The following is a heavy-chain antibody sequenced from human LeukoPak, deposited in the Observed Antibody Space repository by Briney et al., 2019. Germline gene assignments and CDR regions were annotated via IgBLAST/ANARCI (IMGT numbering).Heavy chain of an antibody. CDR2: IYHTGST. J-gene: IGHJ4*02. CDR1: GGSFSGYY. D-gene: IGHD3-3*01. CDR3: AGTLLPGFWSGYPTLNFDY. V-gene: IGHV4-38-2*01. Sequence: SETLSLTCAVYGGSFSGYYWGWIRQPPGKGLEWIGSIYHTGSTYYNPSLKSRVTISVDTSKNQFSLKLSSVTAADTAVYYCAGTLLPGFWSGYPTLNFDYWGQGTLVTVSS.